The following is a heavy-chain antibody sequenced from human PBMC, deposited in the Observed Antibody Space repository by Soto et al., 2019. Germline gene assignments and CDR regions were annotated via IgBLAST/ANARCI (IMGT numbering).Heavy chain of an antibody. D-gene: IGHD2-2*01. J-gene: IGHJ4*02. CDR1: GGSISSGGYS. V-gene: IGHV4-30-2*01. Sequence: PSETLCLTCAVSGGSISSGGYSGSWIRQPPGKGLEWIGYIYHNGSTYYNPSLKSRVTISVDRSKNQFSLKLSSVTAADTAVYYCASGDIVVVPAAMPLDYWGQGTLVTVSS. CDR2: IYHNGST. CDR3: ASGDIVVVPAAMPLDY.